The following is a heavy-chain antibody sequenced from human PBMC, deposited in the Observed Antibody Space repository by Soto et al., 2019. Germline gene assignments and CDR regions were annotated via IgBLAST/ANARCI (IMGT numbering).Heavy chain of an antibody. CDR1: GYTLTELS. CDR2: FDPEDGET. V-gene: IGHV1-24*01. CDR3: ATGVVIPHYYYYGMDV. D-gene: IGHD3-3*01. J-gene: IGHJ6*02. Sequence: ASVKVSCKVSGYTLTELSMHWVRQAPGKGLEWMGGFDPEDGETIYAQKFQGRVTMAEDTSTDTAYTELSSLRSEDTAVYYCATGVVIPHYYYYGMDVWGQGTTVTVSS.